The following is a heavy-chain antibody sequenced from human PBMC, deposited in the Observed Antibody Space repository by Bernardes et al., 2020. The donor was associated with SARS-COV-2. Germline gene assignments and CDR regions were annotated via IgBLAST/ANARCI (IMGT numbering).Heavy chain of an antibody. D-gene: IGHD4-17*01. J-gene: IGHJ3*02. CDR1: GFTFSSYW. CDR2: IKTDGSST. CDR3: ARALRSTVSNALDI. Sequence: GGSLRLSCAASGFTFSSYWMHWVRQAPGKGLVWVSRIKTDGSSTNYADSVKGRFTISRDNAKNRLYLQMNSLRAEDTAVYYCARALRSTVSNALDIWGQGTMVTVSS. V-gene: IGHV3-74*01.